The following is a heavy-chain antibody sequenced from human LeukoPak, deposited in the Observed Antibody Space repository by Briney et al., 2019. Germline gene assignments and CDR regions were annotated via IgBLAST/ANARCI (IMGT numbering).Heavy chain of an antibody. CDR3: AKDRDTSSARAGSAFDC. V-gene: IGHV3-7*03. CDR1: GFNFSSYW. CDR2: IKQDGSEK. Sequence: GGSLRLSCAASGFNFSSYWMSWVRQAPGKGLEWVANIKQDGSEKYYVDSVKGRFTISRDNAKNSLYLQMSSLRDEDTAVYYCAKDRDTSSARAGSAFDCWGQGTLVTVSS. J-gene: IGHJ4*02. D-gene: IGHD6-19*01.